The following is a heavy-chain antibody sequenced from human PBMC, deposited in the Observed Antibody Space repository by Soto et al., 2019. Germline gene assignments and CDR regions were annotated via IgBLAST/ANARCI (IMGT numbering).Heavy chain of an antibody. V-gene: IGHV4-34*01. CDR3: ARGADFWTPFI. D-gene: IGHD3-3*01. Sequence: QVELEQWGAGLLKPSETLSLTCAVYGGSLSGYYWSWIRQPPGKGLEWLGEFNHGGSTNYNPSLKSRVTIAVDTSKSHFSLRLISVTAADTAVYSCARGADFWTPFIWGQGTMVTVSS. J-gene: IGHJ3*02. CDR2: FNHGGST. CDR1: GGSLSGYY.